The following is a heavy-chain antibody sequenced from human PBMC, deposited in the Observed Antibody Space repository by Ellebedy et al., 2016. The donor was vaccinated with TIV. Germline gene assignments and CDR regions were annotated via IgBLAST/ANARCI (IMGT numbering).Heavy chain of an antibody. CDR1: GYSFTSYW. V-gene: IGHV5-10-1*01. D-gene: IGHD6-6*01. CDR3: ARHSRSSSPLPNWFDP. Sequence: GESLKISXKGSGYSFTSYWISWVRQMPGKGLEWMGRIDPSDSYTNYSPSFQGHVTISADKSISTAYLQWSSLKASDTAMYYCARHSRSSSPLPNWFDPWGQGTLVTVSS. J-gene: IGHJ5*02. CDR2: IDPSDSYT.